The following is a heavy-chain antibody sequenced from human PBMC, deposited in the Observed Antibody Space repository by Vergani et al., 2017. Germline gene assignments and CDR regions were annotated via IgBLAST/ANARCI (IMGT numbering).Heavy chain of an antibody. Sequence: VQLVQSGAEVKKPGSSVKVSCKASGGTFSSYAISWVRQAPGQGLEWMGRIIPIFGTANYAQKFQGRVTITADESTSTAYMELSSLRSEDTAVYYCARDTQNYDILTGYQIYYYGMDVWGQGTTVTVSS. D-gene: IGHD3-9*01. CDR1: GGTFSSYA. CDR2: IIPIFGTA. J-gene: IGHJ6*02. V-gene: IGHV1-69*13. CDR3: ARDTQNYDILTGYQIYYYGMDV.